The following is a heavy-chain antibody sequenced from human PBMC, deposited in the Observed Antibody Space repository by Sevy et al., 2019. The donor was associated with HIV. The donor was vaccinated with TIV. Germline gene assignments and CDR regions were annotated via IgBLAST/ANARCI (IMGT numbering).Heavy chain of an antibody. Sequence: ASVKVSCKVSGYTLTKLSIHWVRQAPGKGFEWMGEFAPQYGETIYAQRFQGRLTMTEDTSPDTAFMELSSLTSEDTAIYYCTTVGLRYYSGSSSYQGDWFDPWGQGTLVTVSS. D-gene: IGHD2-15*01. CDR1: GYTLTKLS. CDR3: TTVGLRYYSGSSSYQGDWFDP. J-gene: IGHJ5*02. V-gene: IGHV1-24*01. CDR2: FAPQYGET.